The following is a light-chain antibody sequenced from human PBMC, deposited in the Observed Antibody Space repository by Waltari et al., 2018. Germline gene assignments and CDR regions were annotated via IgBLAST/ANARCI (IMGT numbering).Light chain of an antibody. CDR1: QSLLHSNGYYY. J-gene: IGKJ4*01. Sequence: DIVMTQSPLSLPVTPGEPASISCRSSQSLLHSNGYYYLDWYLQKPGQSPQLLIYLGSNRASGVPDRFTGSGSGTTFTLKISRVEAEDVGVYYCMQSLQTPLTVGGGTKVEIK. CDR2: LGS. CDR3: MQSLQTPLT. V-gene: IGKV2-28*01.